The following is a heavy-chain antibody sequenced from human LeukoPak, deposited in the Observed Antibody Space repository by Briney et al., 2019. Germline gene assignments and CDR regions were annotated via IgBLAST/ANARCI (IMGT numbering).Heavy chain of an antibody. Sequence: ASVRASCTASGHTFTAYYMHWGRQSPGQGLEWMGWINPNSGGTNYAQKFQGSVTMTWDTSISTAYMELSRLTSDDTAVYYCARDGYSGYHYHDWFDPWGQGTLVTVSS. J-gene: IGHJ5*02. CDR1: GHTFTAYY. D-gene: IGHD5-12*01. CDR2: INPNSGGT. CDR3: ARDGYSGYHYHDWFDP. V-gene: IGHV1-2*02.